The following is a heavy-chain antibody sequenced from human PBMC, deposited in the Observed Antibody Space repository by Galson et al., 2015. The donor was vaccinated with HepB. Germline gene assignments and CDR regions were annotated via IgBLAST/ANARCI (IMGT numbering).Heavy chain of an antibody. CDR1: GYTFTGYI. Sequence: SVKVSCKASGYTFTGYIIHWVRQAPGHGLQWMGRIHPGSGDTNFPQKFQGRVTMTRDMSVSTVYMEVSSLTSDDTAVYYCVRETWGPSGYWGQGTPVAVSS. CDR3: VRETWGPSGY. J-gene: IGHJ4*02. D-gene: IGHD7-27*01. CDR2: IHPGSGDT. V-gene: IGHV1-2*06.